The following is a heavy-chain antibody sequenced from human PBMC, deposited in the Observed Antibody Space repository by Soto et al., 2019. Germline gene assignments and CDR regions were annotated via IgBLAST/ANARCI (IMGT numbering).Heavy chain of an antibody. CDR1: GYTFTSYG. CDR2: ISAYNGNT. D-gene: IGHD3-10*01. V-gene: IGHV1-18*01. CDR3: ARDRNKIRLTMEVGFWFDP. Sequence: VASVKVSCKASGYTFTSYGISWVRQAPGQGLEWMGWISAYNGNTNYAQKLQGRVTMTTDTSTSTAYMELRSLRSDDTAVYYCARDRNKIRLTMEVGFWFDPWGQGTLVTVSS. J-gene: IGHJ5*02.